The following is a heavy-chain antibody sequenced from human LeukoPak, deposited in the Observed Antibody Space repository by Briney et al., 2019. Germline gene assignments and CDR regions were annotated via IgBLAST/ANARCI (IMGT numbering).Heavy chain of an antibody. Sequence: ASVKVSCKASGYPFTNYYMHWVRQAPGQGLEWMGIINPSGGSTSYAQKVQGRVTMTRDTSTSTVYMELSSLRSEDTAVYYCARDGLTVDTAIEDAFDIWGQGTMVTVSS. J-gene: IGHJ3*02. CDR3: ARDGLTVDTAIEDAFDI. D-gene: IGHD5-18*01. CDR2: INPSGGST. CDR1: GYPFTNYY. V-gene: IGHV1-46*01.